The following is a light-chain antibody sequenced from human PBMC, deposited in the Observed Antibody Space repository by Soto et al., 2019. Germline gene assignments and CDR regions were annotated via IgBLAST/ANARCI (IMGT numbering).Light chain of an antibody. V-gene: IGKV1-33*01. CDR3: QQYDNLPLT. Sequence: DFPMTQSPYSLSASVGDRVTITCQASQEISNYLNWYQQKPGKAPKLLIYDASNLETGVPSRFSGSGSGTDFTFTISSLQPEDIATYYCQQYDNLPLTFGGGTKVEIK. CDR1: QEISNY. J-gene: IGKJ4*01. CDR2: DAS.